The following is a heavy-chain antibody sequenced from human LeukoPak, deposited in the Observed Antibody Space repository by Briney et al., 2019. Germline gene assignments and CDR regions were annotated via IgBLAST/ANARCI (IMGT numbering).Heavy chain of an antibody. J-gene: IGHJ4*02. CDR1: GFTFSSYW. CDR3: ARGPTRANSSDY. V-gene: IGHV3-7*01. CDR2: IKQDGTEK. Sequence: SGGSLRLSCAASGFTFSSYWMSWVRQAPGKGLEWVANIKQDGTEKYYVDSVKGRFTISRDNAKNSLYLQMNSLRAEDTAMYYCARGPTRANSSDYWGQGTLVTVFS. D-gene: IGHD2/OR15-2a*01.